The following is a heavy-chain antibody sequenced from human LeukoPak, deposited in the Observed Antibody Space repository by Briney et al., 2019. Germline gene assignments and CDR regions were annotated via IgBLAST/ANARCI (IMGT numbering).Heavy chain of an antibody. V-gene: IGHV1-2*02. CDR1: GYTFTGYY. J-gene: IGHJ4*02. D-gene: IGHD5-24*01. Sequence: GASVKVSCKASGYTFTGYYMHWVRQAPGQGLEWMGWINPNSGGTNYAQKFQGRVTITADKSTSTAYMELSSLRSEDTAVYYCARARDGYNFWGGTKYYFDYWGQGTLVTVSS. CDR2: INPNSGGT. CDR3: ARARDGYNFWGGTKYYFDY.